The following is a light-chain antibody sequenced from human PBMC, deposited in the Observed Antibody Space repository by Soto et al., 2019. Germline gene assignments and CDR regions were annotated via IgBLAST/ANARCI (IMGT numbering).Light chain of an antibody. CDR3: QQYGISIT. J-gene: IGKJ5*01. V-gene: IGKV3-20*01. Sequence: IVLTQSPGTLSLSPGERATLSCRASQSVPRSYLAWYQQRPGQAPRLLIYGTSSRAAVIPDRFSGSGSGTDFTLPISRLEPEDFAVFYCQQYGISITFGQGTRLEIK. CDR2: GTS. CDR1: QSVPRSY.